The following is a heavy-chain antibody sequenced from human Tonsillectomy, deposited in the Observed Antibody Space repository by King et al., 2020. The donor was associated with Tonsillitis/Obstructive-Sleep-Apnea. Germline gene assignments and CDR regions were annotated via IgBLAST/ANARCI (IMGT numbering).Heavy chain of an antibody. CDR2: IKSNADGGTT. D-gene: IGHD2-21*02. CDR3: TPAAVVTRNYCPYYYMDV. Sequence: VQLVESGGVLVKPGGSLRLSCAASGFTFSDACMTWVRQAPGKGLEWVGLIKSNADGGTTDYSAPVKGRFTISRDDSKYTLYLQMDSLKTEDTAVYYCTPAAVVTRNYCPYYYMDVWGKGNTVTVSS. V-gene: IGHV3-15*01. CDR1: GFTFSDAC. J-gene: IGHJ6*03.